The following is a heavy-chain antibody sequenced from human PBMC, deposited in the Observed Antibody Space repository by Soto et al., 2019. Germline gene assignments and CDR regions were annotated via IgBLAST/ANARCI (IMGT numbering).Heavy chain of an antibody. J-gene: IGHJ4*02. D-gene: IGHD5-12*01. CDR1: GFTFRTYG. CDR3: ARDRSGYDQTPDY. CDR2: IWYDGKNT. Sequence: QVQLVESGGGVVQPGRSLRLSCAASGFTFRTYGMHWVRQAPGKGLEWVAVIWYDGKNTYYADSVKGRFTISRDTSKNILYLQMNSLRAEDTAVYYCARDRSGYDQTPDYWGQGTLVTVSS. V-gene: IGHV3-33*01.